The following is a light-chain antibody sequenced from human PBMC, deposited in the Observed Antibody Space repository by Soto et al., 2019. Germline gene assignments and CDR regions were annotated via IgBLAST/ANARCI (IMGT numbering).Light chain of an antibody. CDR2: GTS. J-gene: IGKJ2*01. CDR1: QNIATQF. CDR3: QQYSSSSRYT. Sequence: VLTQSPGTQSLSPGERATLSCRASQNIATQFFTWYQQRPGQAPRVLIYGTSTRATGIPDRFSGSGSGTDFTLTISRLEPEDLAVYYCQQYSSSSRYTFGQGTKLEIK. V-gene: IGKV3-20*01.